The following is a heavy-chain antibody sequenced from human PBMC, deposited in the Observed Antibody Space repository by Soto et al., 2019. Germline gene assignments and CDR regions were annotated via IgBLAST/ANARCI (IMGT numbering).Heavy chain of an antibody. Sequence: ASVKVSCKVSGYTLTELSMHWVRQAPGKGLEWMGGFDPEDGETIYAQKFQGRVTMTEDTSTDTAYMELSSLRSEDTAVYYCATLYSSPSHYYYMDVWGKGTTVTVSS. CDR2: FDPEDGET. CDR1: GYTLTELS. D-gene: IGHD6-13*01. J-gene: IGHJ6*03. V-gene: IGHV1-24*01. CDR3: ATLYSSPSHYYYMDV.